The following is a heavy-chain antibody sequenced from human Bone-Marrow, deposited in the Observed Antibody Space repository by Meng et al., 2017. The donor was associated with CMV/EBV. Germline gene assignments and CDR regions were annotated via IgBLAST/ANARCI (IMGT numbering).Heavy chain of an antibody. CDR2: INHSGST. CDR3: ARDTVVTPPYYYYGMDV. V-gene: IGHV4-34*01. Sequence: SETLSLTCAVYGGSFSGYYWSWIRQPPGKGLEWIGEINHSGSTNNNPSLKSRVTISVDTSKNQFSLKLSSVTAADTAVYYCARDTVVTPPYYYYGMDVWGQGTTVTVSS. J-gene: IGHJ6*02. D-gene: IGHD4-23*01. CDR1: GGSFSGYY.